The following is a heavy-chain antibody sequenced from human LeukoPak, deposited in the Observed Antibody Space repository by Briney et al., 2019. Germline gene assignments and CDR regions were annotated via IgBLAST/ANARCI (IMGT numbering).Heavy chain of an antibody. D-gene: IGHD3-10*01. CDR3: ARGLRSGSYYSGGFDY. Sequence: ASVKVSCKASGGTFSSYAISWVRQAPGQGLEWMGGIIPIFGTANYTQKFQGRVTITADESTSTAYMELSSLRSEDTAVYYCARGLRSGSYYSGGFDYWGQGTLVTVSS. CDR1: GGTFSSYA. V-gene: IGHV1-69*13. CDR2: IIPIFGTA. J-gene: IGHJ4*02.